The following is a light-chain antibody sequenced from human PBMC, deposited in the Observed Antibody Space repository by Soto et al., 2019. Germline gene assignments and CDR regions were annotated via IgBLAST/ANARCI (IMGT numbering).Light chain of an antibody. Sequence: DIQMTQSPSSLSASVGDRVTITCRASQSISSYLNWYQQKPGKAPKLLIYAASSLQSGVPSRFSGSGSGTDFTLTISCLQSEGFATYYCQQYYSYPPTFGQGTKVDIK. CDR3: QQYYSYPPT. CDR1: QSISSY. V-gene: IGKV1-39*01. J-gene: IGKJ1*01. CDR2: AAS.